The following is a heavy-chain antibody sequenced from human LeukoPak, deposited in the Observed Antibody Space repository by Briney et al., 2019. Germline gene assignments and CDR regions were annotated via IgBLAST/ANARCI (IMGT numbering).Heavy chain of an antibody. CDR1: GFTFSSYE. D-gene: IGHD3-10*01. CDR2: IKQDGSEK. J-gene: IGHJ4*02. V-gene: IGHV3-7*01. CDR3: AGWFGEAYGVRY. Sequence: GGSLRLSCAASGFTFSSYEMNWVRQAPGKGLEWVANIKQDGSEKYYVDSVKGRFTISRDNAKNSLYLQMNSLRAEDTAVYYCAGWFGEAYGVRYWGQGTLVTVSS.